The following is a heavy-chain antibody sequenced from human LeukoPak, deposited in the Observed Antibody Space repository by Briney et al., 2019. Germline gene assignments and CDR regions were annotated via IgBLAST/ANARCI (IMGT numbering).Heavy chain of an antibody. Sequence: PSETLSLTCTVSGGSISSHYWSWIRQPPGKGLEWIGYIYYSGSTNYNPSLKSRVTISVDTSKNQFSLKLSSVTAADTAVYYCARVLRYFDWLPSTFDYWGQGTLVTVSS. D-gene: IGHD3-9*01. V-gene: IGHV4-59*11. CDR3: ARVLRYFDWLPSTFDY. J-gene: IGHJ4*02. CDR1: GGSISSHY. CDR2: IYYSGST.